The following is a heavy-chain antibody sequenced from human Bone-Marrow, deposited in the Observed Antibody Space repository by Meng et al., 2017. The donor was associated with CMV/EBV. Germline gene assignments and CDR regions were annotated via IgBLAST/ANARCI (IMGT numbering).Heavy chain of an antibody. CDR2: SNSDGSST. CDR3: ARNFFSSWHLMDY. J-gene: IGHJ4*02. CDR1: GFTFSSYW. V-gene: IGHV3-74*01. Sequence: GESLKISCAASGFTFSSYWMHWVRQAPGKGLVWVSRSNSDGSSTSYADSVKGRFTSSRDNAKNTLYLQMDSLRAEDSAVYYCARNFFSSWHLMDYWGQGPLVTVSS. D-gene: IGHD6-13*01.